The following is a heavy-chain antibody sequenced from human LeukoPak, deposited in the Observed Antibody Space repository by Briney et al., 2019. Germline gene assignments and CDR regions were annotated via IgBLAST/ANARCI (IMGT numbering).Heavy chain of an antibody. Sequence: PGGSLRLSCAASGFTVSSNYMSWVRQAPGKGLEWVSVLYSGGSTYYADSVKGRFTISRDNSKNMLYLQMNSLRAEDTAVYYCARASIAAAGYYFDYWGQGTLVTVSS. J-gene: IGHJ4*02. V-gene: IGHV3-66*01. CDR2: LYSGGST. CDR3: ARASIAAAGYYFDY. CDR1: GFTVSSNY. D-gene: IGHD6-13*01.